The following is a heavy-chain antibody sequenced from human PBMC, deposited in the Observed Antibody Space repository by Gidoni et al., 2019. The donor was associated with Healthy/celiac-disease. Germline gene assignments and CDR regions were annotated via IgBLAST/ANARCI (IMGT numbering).Heavy chain of an antibody. J-gene: IGHJ4*02. Sequence: QVQLVQAGAEGKKPGASVKVSCKASGYTFTSYGISWVRQAPGQGLEWMGWISAYKGNTNYAQKLQGRVTMTTDTSTSTAYMELRRLRSDDTAVYYCARSLYYYDSSGYYDYWGQGTLVTVSS. V-gene: IGHV1-18*01. CDR2: ISAYKGNT. CDR1: GYTFTSYG. CDR3: ARSLYYYDSSGYYDY. D-gene: IGHD3-22*01.